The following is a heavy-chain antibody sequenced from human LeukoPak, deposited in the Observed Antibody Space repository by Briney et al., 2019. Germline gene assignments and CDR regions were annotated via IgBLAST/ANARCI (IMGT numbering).Heavy chain of an antibody. Sequence: SETLSLTCTVSGGSISSYYWIWIRQPPGKGLEWIGYIYYSWSTNYNPSLKSRVTISVDTSKNQFSLKLSSVTAADTAVYYCARMDYDFWSGFFGPHDYWGQGTLVTVSS. V-gene: IGHV4-59*01. CDR3: ARMDYDFWSGFFGPHDY. D-gene: IGHD3-3*01. J-gene: IGHJ4*02. CDR2: IYYSWST. CDR1: GGSISSYY.